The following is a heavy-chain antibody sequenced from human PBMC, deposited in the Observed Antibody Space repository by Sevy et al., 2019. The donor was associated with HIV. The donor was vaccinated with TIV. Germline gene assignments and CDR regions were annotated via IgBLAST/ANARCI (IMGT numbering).Heavy chain of an antibody. V-gene: IGHV4-30-4*01. D-gene: IGHD4-17*01. CDR3: AKVTIKTSYYFDY. CDR1: GGSISSGDYY. Sequence: SETLSLTCTVSGGSISSGDYYWSWIRQPPGKGLEWIGYIYYSGSTYYNPSLKSRVTISVDTSKNQFSLKLSSVTAADTAVYYCAKVTIKTSYYFDYWRQGTLVTVSS. CDR2: IYYSGST. J-gene: IGHJ4*02.